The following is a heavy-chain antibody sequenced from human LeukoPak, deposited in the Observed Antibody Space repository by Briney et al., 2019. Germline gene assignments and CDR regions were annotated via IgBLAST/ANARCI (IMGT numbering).Heavy chain of an antibody. D-gene: IGHD2-8*01. J-gene: IGHJ4*02. V-gene: IGHV4-61*02. CDR3: ARDPGDCSNGVCYLFDY. Sequence: SETLSLTCTVSGGSISSTHYSWSWIRQPAGKGPEWIGRIYSSGSTNYNTSFKSRVTISVDTSKNQFSLKLSSVTAADTAVYHCARDPGDCSNGVCYLFDYWGQGTLVTVSS. CDR2: IYSSGST. CDR1: GGSISSTHYS.